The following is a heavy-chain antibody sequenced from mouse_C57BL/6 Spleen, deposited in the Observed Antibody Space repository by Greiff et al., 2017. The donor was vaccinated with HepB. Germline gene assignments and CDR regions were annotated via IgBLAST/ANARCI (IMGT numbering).Heavy chain of an antibody. D-gene: IGHD2-3*01. J-gene: IGHJ3*01. Sequence: DVQLQESGPELVKPGASVKMSCKASGYTFTDYNMHWVKQSHGKSLEWIGYINPNNGGTSYNQKFKGKATLTVNKSSSTAYMELRSLTSEDSAVYYCVYDGYYGGVAYWGQGTLVTVSA. V-gene: IGHV1-22*01. CDR1: GYTFTDYN. CDR2: INPNNGGT. CDR3: VYDGYYGGVAY.